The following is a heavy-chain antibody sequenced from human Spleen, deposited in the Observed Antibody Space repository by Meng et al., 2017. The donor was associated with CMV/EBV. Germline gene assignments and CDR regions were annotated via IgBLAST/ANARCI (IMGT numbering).Heavy chain of an antibody. D-gene: IGHD6-13*01. CDR2: TYYRSKWYN. V-gene: IGHV6-1*01. CDR3: ARDLLRSGIAAAMDAFDI. CDR1: SNSAA. J-gene: IGHJ3*02. Sequence: SNSAAWNWISQSPSRGREWLGRTYYRSKWYNDYAVSVKSRITINPDTSKNQFSLQLNSVTPEDTAVYYCARDLLRSGIAAAMDAFDIWGQGTMVTVSS.